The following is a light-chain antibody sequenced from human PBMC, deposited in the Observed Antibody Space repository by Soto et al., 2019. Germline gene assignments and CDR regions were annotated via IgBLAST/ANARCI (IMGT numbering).Light chain of an antibody. J-gene: IGKJ2*01. CDR2: WAS. Sequence: DIVMTQSPDSLAVSLGERATINCKSSQSVLYSSNNKNYLAWYQQKPGQPPKLLIYWASSRESGVPDRFSGSGYGTDFTLTSSSLQAEDVALYYCHQYYSTPQDSFGQGTKLEIK. CDR1: QSVLYSSNNKNY. V-gene: IGKV4-1*01. CDR3: HQYYSTPQDS.